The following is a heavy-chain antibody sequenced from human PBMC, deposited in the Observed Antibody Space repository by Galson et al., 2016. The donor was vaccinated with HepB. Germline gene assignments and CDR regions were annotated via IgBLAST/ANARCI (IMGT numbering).Heavy chain of an antibody. J-gene: IGHJ4*02. D-gene: IGHD5-18*01. CDR3: ARGNRGYSYGWGGYYFDY. CDR1: GGSFNGYY. CDR2: INHSGST. V-gene: IGHV4-34*01. Sequence: SETLSLTCAVYGGSFNGYYWSWIRQPPGKGLEWIGEINHSGSTNDNPSLKSRVTISVDTSKNQFSLKLSSVTAADTAVYYCARGNRGYSYGWGGYYFDYWGQGTLVTVSS.